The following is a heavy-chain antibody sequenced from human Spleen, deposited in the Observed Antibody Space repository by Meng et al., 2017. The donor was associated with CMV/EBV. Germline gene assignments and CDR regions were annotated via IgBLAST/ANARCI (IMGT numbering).Heavy chain of an antibody. Sequence: GGSLRLSCAASGFTFDDYAMHWVRQAPGKGLEWVSGINWSGGSIAYADSVKGRFTLSRDNAKNSVYLQMNSLRVEDTAVYYCARDEPAAILGPYYYGMDVWGQGTTVTVSS. J-gene: IGHJ6*02. CDR1: GFTFDDYA. CDR3: ARDEPAAILGPYYYGMDV. V-gene: IGHV3-9*01. CDR2: INWSGGSI. D-gene: IGHD2-2*02.